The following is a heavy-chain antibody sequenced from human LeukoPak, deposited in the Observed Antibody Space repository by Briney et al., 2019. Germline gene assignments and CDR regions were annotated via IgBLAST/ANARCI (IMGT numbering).Heavy chain of an antibody. V-gene: IGHV1-2*02. CDR3: ARGIYDSSDFEYFQH. CDR1: GYTFTGYY. CDR2: INPNSGGT. J-gene: IGHJ1*01. Sequence: ASVKVSCKASGYTFTGYYMHWVRQAPGQGLEWMGWINPNSGGTNYAQKFQGRVTMTRDTSISTACMVLSRLRSDDTAVYYCARGIYDSSDFEYFQHWGQGTLVTVSS. D-gene: IGHD3-22*01.